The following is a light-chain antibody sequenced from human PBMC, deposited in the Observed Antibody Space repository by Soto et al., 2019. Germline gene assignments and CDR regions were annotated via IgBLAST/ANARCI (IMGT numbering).Light chain of an antibody. CDR3: SSYTRSSTVV. CDR1: NNDVGAYNY. V-gene: IGLV2-14*03. J-gene: IGLJ3*02. Sequence: QSALTQPASVSGSPGQSITISCTGSNNDVGAYNYVSWYQQHPGKAPKTMIYDVSNRPSGVSNRFSGSKSGNTASLTISRLQAEDEADYCCSSYTRSSTVVFGGGTKVTVL. CDR2: DVS.